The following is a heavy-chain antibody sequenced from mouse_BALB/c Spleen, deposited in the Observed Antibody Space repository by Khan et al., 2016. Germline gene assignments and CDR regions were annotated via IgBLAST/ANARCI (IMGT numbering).Heavy chain of an antibody. Sequence: EVQLVESGPGLVKPSQSLSLTCSVTGYSITSGYYWNWIRQFPGNKLEWMGYISYAGTNYYNPSLKNRISITRDTSKNHFFLKLNSVTSEDTATYYCSSDVVTWTFAYWGQGTLVTVSA. CDR1: GYSITSGYY. CDR3: SSDVVTWTFAY. D-gene: IGHD2-5*01. J-gene: IGHJ3*01. CDR2: ISYAGTN. V-gene: IGHV3-6*02.